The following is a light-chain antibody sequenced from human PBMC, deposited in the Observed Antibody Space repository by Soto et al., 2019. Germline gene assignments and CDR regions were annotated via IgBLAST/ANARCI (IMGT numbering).Light chain of an antibody. CDR2: GAS. J-gene: IGKJ1*01. V-gene: IGKV3-15*01. Sequence: EKVMTQSPATLSVSPGERVTLSCRSSQSVSSNLVWYQQKPGQAPRLLIYGASTRATGIPARFSGSGSGTEFTLTISSLQSEDFAVYYCQQRSNWPPWTFGQGTKVDIK. CDR1: QSVSSN. CDR3: QQRSNWPPWT.